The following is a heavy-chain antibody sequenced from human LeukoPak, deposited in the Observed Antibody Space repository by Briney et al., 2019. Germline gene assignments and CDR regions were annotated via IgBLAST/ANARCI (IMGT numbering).Heavy chain of an antibody. J-gene: IGHJ5*02. Sequence: GASAKVSCKASGYTFTGYYMHWVRQAPGQGLEWMGWINPNSGGTNYAQKFQGRVTMTRDTSISTAYMELSRLRSDDTAVYYCARENPLSFMVRGVILWFDPWGQGTLVTVSS. D-gene: IGHD3-10*01. V-gene: IGHV1-2*02. CDR3: ARENPLSFMVRGVILWFDP. CDR2: INPNSGGT. CDR1: GYTFTGYY.